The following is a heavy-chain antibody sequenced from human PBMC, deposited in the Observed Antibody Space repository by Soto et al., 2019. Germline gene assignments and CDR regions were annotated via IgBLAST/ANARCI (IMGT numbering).Heavy chain of an antibody. J-gene: IGHJ4*02. D-gene: IGHD4-17*01. V-gene: IGHV4-30-4*01. CDR3: VTMETPVTGLCYFDY. Sequence: PSETLSLTCTVSGGSISSGNYYWSWIRQPPGKGLEWIGFISYSGTTHYSASLRSRVSISVDTSKNQFSLDLSSVTAADTAVYYCVTMETPVTGLCYFDYWGQGTLVTVSS. CDR2: ISYSGTT. CDR1: GGSISSGNYY.